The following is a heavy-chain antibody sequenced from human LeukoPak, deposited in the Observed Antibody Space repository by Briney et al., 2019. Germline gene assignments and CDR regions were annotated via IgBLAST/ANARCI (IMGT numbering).Heavy chain of an antibody. Sequence: GGSLRLSCAASAFTFSSYEMNWVRQAPGKGLEWVSYISVSGSITYHADSVKGRFTISRDNAKNSLYLQMNSLRAEDTAVYYCTRGCASCVWFDWGQGTLVTVSS. J-gene: IGHJ4*02. CDR2: ISVSGSIT. D-gene: IGHD2-15*01. V-gene: IGHV3-48*03. CDR1: AFTFSSYE. CDR3: TRGCASCVWFD.